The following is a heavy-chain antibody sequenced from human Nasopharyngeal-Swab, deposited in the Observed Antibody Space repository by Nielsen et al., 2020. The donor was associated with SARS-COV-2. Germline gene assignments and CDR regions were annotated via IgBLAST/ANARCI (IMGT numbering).Heavy chain of an antibody. CDR3: ARSSRDWPPKRGTLDI. CDR1: GASISTYY. V-gene: IGHV4-59*01. Sequence: ETLSLTCTVSGASISTYYWSWIRQSPGTGLESIGCISYGGTTNYNPSLKNRVTISVDTSNNHLSLKLSSVTAADSAIYYCARSSRDWPPKRGTLDIWGQGTVVTVSS. CDR2: ISYGGTT. D-gene: IGHD2-21*02. J-gene: IGHJ3*02.